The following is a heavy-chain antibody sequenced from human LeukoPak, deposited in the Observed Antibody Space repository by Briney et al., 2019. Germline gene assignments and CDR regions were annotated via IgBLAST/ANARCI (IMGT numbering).Heavy chain of an antibody. CDR1: GGSFSTDY. Sequence: SETLSLTCAVYGGSFSTDYWSWIRQPPGQGLEWIGEINHSGRTNYNPSLKSRVTISVDTSTNQFSLKLSSVTAADTAVYYCARGTTVTPTYFDYWGQGTLVTVSS. J-gene: IGHJ4*02. D-gene: IGHD4-17*01. CDR2: INHSGRT. V-gene: IGHV4-34*01. CDR3: ARGTTVTPTYFDY.